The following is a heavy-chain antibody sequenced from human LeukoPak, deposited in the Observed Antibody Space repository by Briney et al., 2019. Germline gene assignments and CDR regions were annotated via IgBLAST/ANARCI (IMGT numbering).Heavy chain of an antibody. CDR2: IRSKAYGGTT. CDR3: TAAARRFSGWYYFQH. J-gene: IGHJ1*01. V-gene: IGHV3-49*04. D-gene: IGHD6-19*01. CDR1: GFTFSSYS. Sequence: GGSLRLSCAASGFTFSSYSMNWVRQAPGKGLEWVGFIRSKAYGGTTEYAASVKGRFTISRDDSKSIAYLQMNSLKTEDTAVYYCTAAARRFSGWYYFQHWGQGTLVTVSS.